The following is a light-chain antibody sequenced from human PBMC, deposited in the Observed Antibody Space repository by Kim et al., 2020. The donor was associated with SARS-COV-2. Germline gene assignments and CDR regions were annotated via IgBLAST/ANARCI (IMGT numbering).Light chain of an antibody. CDR1: QCVGLS. CDR2: GAS. Sequence: LSPEERATLSCRANQCVGLSFGWYQQKPGQPPRLLIYGASDRATGIPARFSGSGSGTDFTLAISSLEPEDFAVYYCQHRINWPITFGQGTRLEIK. V-gene: IGKV3-11*01. J-gene: IGKJ5*01. CDR3: QHRINWPIT.